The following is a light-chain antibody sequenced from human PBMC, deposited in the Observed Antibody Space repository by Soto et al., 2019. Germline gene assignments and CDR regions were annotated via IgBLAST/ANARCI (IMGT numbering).Light chain of an antibody. J-gene: IGKJ1*01. CDR3: QQSYSTPPK. V-gene: IGKV1-39*01. CDR2: AAS. Sequence: DIEMTQSPSTLSASIGDGVTITCRASESISGWLAWYQQQPGKAPKLLIYAASSLQSGVPSRFSGSGSGTDFTLTISSLQPEDFATYYCQQSYSTPPKFGQGTKVDIK. CDR1: ESISGW.